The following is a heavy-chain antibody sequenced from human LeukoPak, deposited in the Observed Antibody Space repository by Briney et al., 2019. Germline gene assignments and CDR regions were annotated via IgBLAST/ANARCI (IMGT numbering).Heavy chain of an antibody. CDR1: GYTFTSYG. D-gene: IGHD6-19*01. Sequence: ASVKVSCKASGYTFTSYGISWVRQAPGQGLEWMGIINPSGGSTMYAQTFQGRVTMTSDTSTSTVYMEMSSLRSEDTAVFYCARDRSSGWYPFDYWGQGTLVTVSS. J-gene: IGHJ4*02. CDR2: INPSGGST. CDR3: ARDRSSGWYPFDY. V-gene: IGHV1-46*01.